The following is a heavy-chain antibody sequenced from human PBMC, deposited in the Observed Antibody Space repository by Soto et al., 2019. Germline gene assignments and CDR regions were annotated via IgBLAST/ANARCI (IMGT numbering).Heavy chain of an antibody. V-gene: IGHV4-59*08. CDR2: IYYSGST. Sequence: SETLSLTCTVSGGSISSYYWSWIRQPPGKGLEWIGYIYYSGSTNYNPSLKSPLTISVDTSKSQFSLKLTSVTAADPAVFYCASLSTRLGEWFFLLDPWGHGTLVTVSS. J-gene: IGHJ5*02. CDR3: ASLSTRLGEWFFLLDP. CDR1: GGSISSYY. D-gene: IGHD3-16*01.